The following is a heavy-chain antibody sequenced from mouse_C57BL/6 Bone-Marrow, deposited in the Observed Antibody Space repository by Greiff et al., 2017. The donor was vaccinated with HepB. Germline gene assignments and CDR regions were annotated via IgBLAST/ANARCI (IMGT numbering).Heavy chain of an antibody. CDR3: AREEYYDYSWFAY. Sequence: QVQLKQPGAELVKPGASVKLSCKASGYTFTSYWMRWVKQRPGQGLEWIGEIDPSDSYTNYNQKFKGKATLTVDTSSSTSYMQLSSLTSEDSAVYYCAREEYYDYSWFAYWGQGTLVTVSA. D-gene: IGHD2-4*01. V-gene: IGHV1-50*01. J-gene: IGHJ3*01. CDR2: IDPSDSYT. CDR1: GYTFTSYW.